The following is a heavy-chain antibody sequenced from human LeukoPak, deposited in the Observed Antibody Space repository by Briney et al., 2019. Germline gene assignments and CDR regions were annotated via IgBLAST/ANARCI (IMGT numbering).Heavy chain of an antibody. CDR2: INHSGST. J-gene: IGHJ5*02. D-gene: IGHD5-18*01. CDR1: GGSFSGYY. CDR3: AREYSYGPSPQNWFDP. V-gene: IGHV4-34*01. Sequence: SETLSLTCAVYGGSFSGYYWSWIRQPPGKGLEWIGEINHSGSTNYNPSLKSRVTISVDTSKNQFSLKLSSVTAADTAVYYCAREYSYGPSPQNWFDPWGQGTLVTVSS.